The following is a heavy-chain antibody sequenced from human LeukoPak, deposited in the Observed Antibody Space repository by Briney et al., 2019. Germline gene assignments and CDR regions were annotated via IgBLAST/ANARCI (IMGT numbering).Heavy chain of an antibody. CDR2: INSDGSST. CDR1: GFTFSSYG. CDR3: ARDLGRIVGATAPDY. Sequence: GGSLRLSCAASGFTFSSYGMHWVRQAPGKGLVWVSRINSDGSSTSYADSVKGRFTISRDNAKNTLYLQMNSLRAEDTAVYYCARDLGRIVGATAPDYWGQGTLVTVSS. D-gene: IGHD1-26*01. V-gene: IGHV3-74*01. J-gene: IGHJ4*02.